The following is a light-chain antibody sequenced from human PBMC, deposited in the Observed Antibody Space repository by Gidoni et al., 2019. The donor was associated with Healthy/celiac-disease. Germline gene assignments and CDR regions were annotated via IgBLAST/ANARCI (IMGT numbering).Light chain of an antibody. CDR3: QQYNNGPGT. V-gene: IGKV3-15*01. J-gene: IGKJ1*01. CDR2: GAS. CDR1: QSVS. Sequence: EIVMTQSPATLSVSPGDRATLSCRASQSVSIYGASTRATGIPARFSGSGSGTEFTLTISSLQSEDVAVYYCQQYNNGPGTCGEGTKVEIK.